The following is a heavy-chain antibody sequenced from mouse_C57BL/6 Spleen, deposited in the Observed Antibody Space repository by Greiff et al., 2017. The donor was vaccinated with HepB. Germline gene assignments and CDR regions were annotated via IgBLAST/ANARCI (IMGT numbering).Heavy chain of an antibody. CDR1: GYTFTDYY. D-gene: IGHD3-3*01. CDR3: TGGTGGY. V-gene: IGHV1-26*01. J-gene: IGHJ2*01. Sequence: VQLKQSGPELVKPGASVKISCKASGYTFTDYYMNWVKQSHGKSLEWIGDINPNNGGTSYNQKFKGKAKLTAVTSASTAYMELSSLTNEDSAVYYCTGGTGGYWGQGTTLTVSS. CDR2: INPNNGGT.